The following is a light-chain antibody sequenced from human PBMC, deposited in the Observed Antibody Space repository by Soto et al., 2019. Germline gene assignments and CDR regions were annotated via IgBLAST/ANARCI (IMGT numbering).Light chain of an antibody. V-gene: IGLV2-8*01. Sequence: QSALTQPPSASGSPGQSVTISCTGTSSDVGAYKYVSWYQQYPGKAPKLMIYEVTKRPSGVPDRFSGSKSGNTASLTVSGLQAEDEADYYCQSYDSSPSGYVFGTGTKVTVL. J-gene: IGLJ1*01. CDR3: QSYDSSPSGYV. CDR1: SSDVGAYKY. CDR2: EVT.